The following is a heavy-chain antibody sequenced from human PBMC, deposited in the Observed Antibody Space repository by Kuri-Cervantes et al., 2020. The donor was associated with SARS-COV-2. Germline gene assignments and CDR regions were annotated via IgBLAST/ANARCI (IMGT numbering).Heavy chain of an antibody. CDR2: ISAYNGNT. CDR3: ARASLTVDAFDI. Sequence: ASVKVSCKASGGTFSSYAISWVRQAPGQGLEWMGWISAYNGNTNYAQKLQGRVTMTTDTSTSTAYMELRSLRSDDTAVYYCARASLTVDAFDIWGQGTMVTVSS. J-gene: IGHJ3*02. D-gene: IGHD1-20*01. V-gene: IGHV1-18*01. CDR1: GGTFSSYA.